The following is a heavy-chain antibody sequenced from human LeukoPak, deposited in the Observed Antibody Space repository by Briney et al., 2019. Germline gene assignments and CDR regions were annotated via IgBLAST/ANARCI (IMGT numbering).Heavy chain of an antibody. CDR3: ARSRGGDYGSLEG. CDR1: GGSISSYY. V-gene: IGHV4-59*08. J-gene: IGHJ4*02. CDR2: IYYSGST. D-gene: IGHD3-10*01. Sequence: SETLSLTCTVSGGSISSYYWSWIRQPPGKGLEWIGYIYYSGSTNYNPSLKSRVPISVDTSKNQFSLKLSSVTAAYTAVYYCARSRGGDYGSLEGWGQGTLVTVSS.